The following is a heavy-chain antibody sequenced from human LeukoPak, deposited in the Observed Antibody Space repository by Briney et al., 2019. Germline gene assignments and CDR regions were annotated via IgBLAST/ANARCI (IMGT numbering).Heavy chain of an antibody. V-gene: IGHV3-48*01. CDR1: GFTCSSYS. J-gene: IGHJ4*02. D-gene: IGHD2-2*02. CDR2: ISSSSSTI. Sequence: GGSLRLSCAASGFTCSSYSMNWVRQAPGKGLEWVSYISSSSSTIYYADSVKGRFTISRDNAKNSLYLQMNSLRAEDTALYYCARDQVPAAIGGYYFDYWGQGTLVTVSS. CDR3: ARDQVPAAIGGYYFDY.